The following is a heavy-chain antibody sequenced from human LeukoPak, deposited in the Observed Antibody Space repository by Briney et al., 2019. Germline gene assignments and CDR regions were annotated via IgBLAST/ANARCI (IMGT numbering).Heavy chain of an antibody. CDR3: TRSFRDVIFDY. J-gene: IGHJ4*02. Sequence: GGSLRLSCAASGFTFSTYNMSWVRQAPGKGLEWVSYISKSSTIYYADSVKGRFTISRDDAKNSLYLQMNSLRAEDTAVYYCTRSFRDVIFDYWGQGSLVTVSS. D-gene: IGHD5-24*01. CDR1: GFTFSTYN. V-gene: IGHV3-48*04. CDR2: ISKSSTI.